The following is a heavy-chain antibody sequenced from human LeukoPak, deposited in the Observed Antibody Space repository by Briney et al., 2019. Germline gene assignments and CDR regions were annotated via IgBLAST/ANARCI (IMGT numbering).Heavy chain of an antibody. Sequence: PGGSLRLSCAASGFTFDDYGMSWVRQAPGKGLEWVSGINWNGGSTGYADSVKGRFTISRDNAKNSLYLQMNSLRAEDTALYYCARVMGYYYDSKPLDYWGQGTLVTVSS. CDR1: GFTFDDYG. J-gene: IGHJ4*02. D-gene: IGHD3-22*01. CDR3: ARVMGYYYDSKPLDY. V-gene: IGHV3-20*04. CDR2: INWNGGST.